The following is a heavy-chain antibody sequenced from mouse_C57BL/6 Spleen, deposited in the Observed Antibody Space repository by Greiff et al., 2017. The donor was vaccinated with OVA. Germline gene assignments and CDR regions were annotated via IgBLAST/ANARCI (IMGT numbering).Heavy chain of an antibody. CDR1: GYSITSGYY. J-gene: IGHJ2*01. Sequence: EVQLQESGPGLVKPSQSLSLTCSVTGYSITSGYYWNWIRQFPGNKLEWMGYISYDGSNNYNPSLKNRISITRDTSKNQFFLKLNSVTTEDTATYYCAREGDYGGYFDYWGQGTTLTVSS. CDR2: ISYDGSN. V-gene: IGHV3-6*01. D-gene: IGHD1-1*01. CDR3: AREGDYGGYFDY.